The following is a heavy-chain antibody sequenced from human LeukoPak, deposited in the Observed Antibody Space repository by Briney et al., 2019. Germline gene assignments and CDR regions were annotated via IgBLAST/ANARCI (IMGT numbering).Heavy chain of an antibody. CDR2: IYPGDSDT. CDR1: GYSFTSYW. CDR3: ARSNYCSSTSCYRSPLVY. V-gene: IGHV5-51*01. Sequence: GESLKISCKGSGYSFTSYWIVWVRQMPGKGLEWMGIIYPGDSDTRYSPSFQGQVTISADKSISTAYLQWSSLKASDTAMYYCARSNYCSSTSCYRSPLVYWGQGTLVTVSS. J-gene: IGHJ4*02. D-gene: IGHD2-2*01.